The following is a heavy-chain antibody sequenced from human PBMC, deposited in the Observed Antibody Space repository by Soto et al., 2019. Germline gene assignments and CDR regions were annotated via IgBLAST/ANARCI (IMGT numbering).Heavy chain of an antibody. V-gene: IGHV3-21*01. CDR1: GFSFSYYT. CDR2: ISSTGGYV. D-gene: IGHD2-2*01. J-gene: IGHJ6*02. Sequence: GGSLRLSCTASGFSFSYYTMNWVRHAPGQGLEWVSSISSTGGYVHYADSLKGRGTLSRDIANNSLFLEMNSLRAEDTAVDYCARGAPXPKIAEPAAKSRGRMDACGRGSTVAVSS. CDR3: ARGAPXPKIAEPAAKSRGRMDA.